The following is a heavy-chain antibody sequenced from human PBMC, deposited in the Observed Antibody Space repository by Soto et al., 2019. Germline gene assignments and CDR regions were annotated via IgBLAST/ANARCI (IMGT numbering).Heavy chain of an antibody. CDR3: VRCRGYTGSAPGGWWFAP. J-gene: IGHJ5*02. CDR1: GDAISRGGDY. V-gene: IGHV4-31*03. Sequence: QVQLQESGPGLVKPSQTLSLTCTVSGDAISRGGDYWGGIRQHPGKGLQWLGYSYYSGNTYYSPSLRGRITISVDMSANQFSLKLTSATAADTAVSYCVRCRGYTGSAPGGWWFAPWGHGTLVTVSS. CDR2: SYYSGNT. D-gene: IGHD5-12*01.